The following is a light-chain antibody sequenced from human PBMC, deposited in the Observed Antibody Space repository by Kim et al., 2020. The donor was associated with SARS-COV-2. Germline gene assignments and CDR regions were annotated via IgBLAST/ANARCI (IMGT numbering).Light chain of an antibody. Sequence: EIVLTQSPGTLSLSPGERATLSCRASQSVRSSYLAWYQQKPGQAPRLLIYGAASRATGIPDRFSGSGSGTDFTLTISRLEPEDFAVYYCQQYGSSPTFCPGTKVDIK. CDR2: GAA. CDR1: QSVRSSY. CDR3: QQYGSSPT. V-gene: IGKV3-20*01. J-gene: IGKJ3*01.